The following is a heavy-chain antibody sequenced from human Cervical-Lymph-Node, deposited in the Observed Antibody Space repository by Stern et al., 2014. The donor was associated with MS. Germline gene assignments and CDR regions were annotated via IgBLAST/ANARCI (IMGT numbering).Heavy chain of an antibody. D-gene: IGHD2-2*01. Sequence: QVQLQESGPGLVKPSQTLSLTCSVSGDSISSGGYYWSWLRQHPGKALQWIGNSYYNGNTYYNPSLKSLVTISIDMSKNQFSLNLKSVTAADTAVYFCARVAALAMPLQYNWFDPWGQGILVTVSS. J-gene: IGHJ5*02. CDR2: SYYNGNT. V-gene: IGHV4-31*01. CDR3: ARVAALAMPLQYNWFDP. CDR1: GDSISSGGYY.